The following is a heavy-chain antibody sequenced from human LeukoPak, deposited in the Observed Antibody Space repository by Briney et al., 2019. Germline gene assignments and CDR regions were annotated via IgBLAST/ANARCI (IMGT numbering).Heavy chain of an antibody. CDR3: AKGRSSGYYFFDY. Sequence: PGGSLRLSCAASGFTFSDYYMSWIRQAPGKGLEWVSYISSSSSYTNYADSVKGRFTISRDNSKNTLYLQVNSLRAEDTAVYYCAKGRSSGYYFFDYWGQGTLVTVSS. V-gene: IGHV3-11*06. CDR1: GFTFSDYY. CDR2: ISSSSSYT. J-gene: IGHJ4*02. D-gene: IGHD3-22*01.